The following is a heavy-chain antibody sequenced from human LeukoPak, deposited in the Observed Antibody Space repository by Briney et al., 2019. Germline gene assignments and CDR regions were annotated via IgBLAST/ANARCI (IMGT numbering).Heavy chain of an antibody. V-gene: IGHV3-30*02. Sequence: PGGSLRLSCAASGFTFSSYGMHWVRQAPGKGLDWVAFVRYDGSNKYYADSVKGRFTISRDNSKNTLYLQMNSLRAEDTAVYYCAKDLKGYCSSTSCYTGIDYWGQGTLVTVSS. J-gene: IGHJ4*02. CDR3: AKDLKGYCSSTSCYTGIDY. CDR2: VRYDGSNK. CDR1: GFTFSSYG. D-gene: IGHD2-2*02.